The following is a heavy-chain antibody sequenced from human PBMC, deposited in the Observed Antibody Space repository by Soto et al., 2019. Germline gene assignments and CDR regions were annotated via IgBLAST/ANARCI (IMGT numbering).Heavy chain of an antibody. J-gene: IGHJ2*01. CDR3: AREPTLYGDHRYFDL. V-gene: IGHV4-30-4*01. CDR2: IYYSGST. CDR1: GGSISSGDYY. D-gene: IGHD4-17*01. Sequence: QVQLQESGPGLVKPSQTLSLTCTVSGGSISSGDYYWSWIRQPPGKGLEWIGYIYYSGSTYYNPSLKRRVTISVHTSKNQFSRKLSSVTAADTAVYYCAREPTLYGDHRYFDLWGRGTLVTVSS.